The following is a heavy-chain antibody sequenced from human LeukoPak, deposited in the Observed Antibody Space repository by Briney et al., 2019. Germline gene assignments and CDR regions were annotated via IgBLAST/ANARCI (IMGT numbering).Heavy chain of an antibody. J-gene: IGHJ5*02. Sequence: PSETLSLTCTVSGGSISSGDYYWSWVRQPPGKGLEWIGFIYYSGSTYYNPSLKSRVTISVDTSKNQFSLKLSSVTAADTAVYYCARELTYYDFWSGYRHPCWFDPWGQGTLVTVSS. D-gene: IGHD3-3*01. CDR1: GGSISSGDYY. CDR3: ARELTYYDFWSGYRHPCWFDP. CDR2: IYYSGST. V-gene: IGHV4-30-4*01.